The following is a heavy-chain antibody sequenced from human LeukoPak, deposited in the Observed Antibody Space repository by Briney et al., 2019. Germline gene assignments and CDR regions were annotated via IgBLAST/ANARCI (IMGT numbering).Heavy chain of an antibody. Sequence: SETLALTCTVSGGSINSYYWSWIRQPPGKGLEWIGYIYYSGSTNYNPSLKSRVTISVDTSKNQFSLKMSSVTAADTAVYYCARGIDGHINNWFDSWGQGTLVTVSS. CDR3: ARGIDGHINNWFDS. CDR2: IYYSGST. CDR1: GGSINSYY. D-gene: IGHD5-24*01. J-gene: IGHJ5*01. V-gene: IGHV4-59*01.